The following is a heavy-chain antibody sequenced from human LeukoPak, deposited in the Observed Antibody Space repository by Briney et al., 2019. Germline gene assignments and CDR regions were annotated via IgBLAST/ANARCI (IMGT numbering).Heavy chain of an antibody. J-gene: IGHJ4*02. CDR2: IWYDGSNK. V-gene: IGHV3-33*01. CDR1: GFTFSSYG. CDR3: ARPHLINSSGYYFDY. D-gene: IGHD3-22*01. Sequence: GGSLRLPCAASGFTFSSYGMHWVRQAPGKGLEWVAVIWYDGSNKYYADSVKGRFTISRDNSKNTLYLQMNSLRAEDTAVYYCARPHLINSSGYYFDYWGQGTLVTVSS.